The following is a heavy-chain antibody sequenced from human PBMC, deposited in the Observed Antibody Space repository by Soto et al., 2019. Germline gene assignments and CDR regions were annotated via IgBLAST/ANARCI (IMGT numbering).Heavy chain of an antibody. CDR3: ARDRGSYGMDV. Sequence: QVQLQESGPGLVKPSQTLSLTCTVSGDSVSGGYYWSWVRQRPRKGLEWIGYVSPIGTPYYSPSLTSRFSISIATSKNQLSLEVRSVTAADTAVYYCARDRGSYGMDVWGQGTTVTVSS. V-gene: IGHV4-31*03. CDR2: VSPIGTP. J-gene: IGHJ6*02. CDR1: GDSVSGGYY.